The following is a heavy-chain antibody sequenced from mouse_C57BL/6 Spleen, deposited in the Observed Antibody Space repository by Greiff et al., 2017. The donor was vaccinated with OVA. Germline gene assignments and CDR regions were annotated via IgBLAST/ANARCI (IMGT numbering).Heavy chain of an antibody. CDR1: GFTFSDAW. J-gene: IGHJ3*01. D-gene: IGHD1-1*01. CDR3: TRPPTVVTSPFAY. V-gene: IGHV6-6*01. Sequence: EVHLVESGGGLVQPGGSMKLSCAASGFTFSDAWMDWVRQSPEKGLEWVAEIRNKANNHATYYAESVKGRFTISRDDSKSSVYLQMNSLRAEDTGIYYCTRPPTVVTSPFAYWGQGTLVTVSA. CDR2: IRNKANNHAT.